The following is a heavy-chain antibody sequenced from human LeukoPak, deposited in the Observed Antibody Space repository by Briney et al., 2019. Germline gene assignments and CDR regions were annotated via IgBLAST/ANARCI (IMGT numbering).Heavy chain of an antibody. D-gene: IGHD3-9*01. CDR3: ARETGWLFDY. CDR2: ISSSSTYI. J-gene: IGHJ4*02. Sequence: GGSLRLSCAASEFTFSTYSMNWVRQAPGKGLEWVSSISSSSTYINYADSVKGRFTISRDNAKNSLYLQMNSLRAEDTAVYYCARETGWLFDYWGQGTLVTVSS. V-gene: IGHV3-21*01. CDR1: EFTFSTYS.